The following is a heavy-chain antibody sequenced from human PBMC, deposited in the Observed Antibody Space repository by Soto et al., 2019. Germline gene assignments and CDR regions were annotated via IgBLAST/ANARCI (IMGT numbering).Heavy chain of an antibody. D-gene: IGHD2-15*01. Sequence: GGSLRLSCAASGFTFDDYAMHWVRQAPGKGLEWVSGISWNSGSIGYADSVKGRFTISRDNAKNSLYLQMNSLRAEDTALYYCAKAIAGCSGGSCGGAFDIWGQGTMVTVSS. J-gene: IGHJ3*02. CDR1: GFTFDDYA. CDR2: ISWNSGSI. V-gene: IGHV3-9*01. CDR3: AKAIAGCSGGSCGGAFDI.